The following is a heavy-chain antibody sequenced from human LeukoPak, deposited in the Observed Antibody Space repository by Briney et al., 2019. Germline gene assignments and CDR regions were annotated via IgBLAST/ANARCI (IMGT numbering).Heavy chain of an antibody. J-gene: IGHJ4*02. CDR2: IYSGGST. V-gene: IGHV3-53*01. CDR3: ARSQNRGVVIIAYFDY. D-gene: IGHD3-3*01. CDR1: GLTVSSNY. Sequence: GGSLRLSCAASGLTVSSNYMSWVRKAPGKGLEWVSVIYSGGSTYYADSVKGRFTISRDNSKNTLYLQMNSLRAEDTAVYYCARSQNRGVVIIAYFDYWGQGTLVTVSS.